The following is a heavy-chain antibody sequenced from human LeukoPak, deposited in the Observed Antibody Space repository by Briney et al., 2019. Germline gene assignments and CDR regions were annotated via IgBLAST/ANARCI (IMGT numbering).Heavy chain of an antibody. Sequence: SQTLSLTCSVSGGSISSSNYYWSWIRQPAGKGLEWIGRIYTSESTNYNPPLKSRVTISVDTSRNQFSLKLSSVTAADTAVYYCARVPTRRPLNWFDPWGQGTLVTVSS. CDR1: GGSISSSNYY. J-gene: IGHJ5*02. CDR3: ARVPTRRPLNWFDP. V-gene: IGHV4-61*02. CDR2: IYTSEST.